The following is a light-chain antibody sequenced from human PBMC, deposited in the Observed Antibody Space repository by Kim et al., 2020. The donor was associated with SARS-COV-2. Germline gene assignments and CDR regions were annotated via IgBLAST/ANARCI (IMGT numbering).Light chain of an antibody. J-gene: IGKJ3*01. CDR2: GAS. CDR1: QSVNNNY. V-gene: IGKV3-20*01. Sequence: EIALTQSPGTLTLSPGERATLSCRASQSVNNNYLAWYQQKPGQSPRLLIYGASSRATGIPDRFSGSGSGTDFTLIINRLESEDSAVYYCQQYGGSPFTFGPGTKVDIK. CDR3: QQYGGSPFT.